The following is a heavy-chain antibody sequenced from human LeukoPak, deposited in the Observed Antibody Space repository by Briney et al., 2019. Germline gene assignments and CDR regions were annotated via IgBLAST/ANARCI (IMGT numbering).Heavy chain of an antibody. J-gene: IGHJ4*02. CDR3: ARGRGCSSMSCYPDY. CDR1: GFSFSSYT. D-gene: IGHD2-2*01. Sequence: GGSLRLSCAASGFSFSSYTMNWVRQAPGKGLEWVSSISSDGDYIYYADSVKGRFTISRDNAKNSVYLQMNSLRAEDTAVYYCARGRGCSSMSCYPDYWGQGTLVTVSS. V-gene: IGHV3-21*01. CDR2: ISSDGDYI.